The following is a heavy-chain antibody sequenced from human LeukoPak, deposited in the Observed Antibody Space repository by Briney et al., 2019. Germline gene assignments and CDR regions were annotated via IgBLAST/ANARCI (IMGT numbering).Heavy chain of an antibody. CDR3: AKFVGAFGHSSSPH. D-gene: IGHD6-6*01. CDR2: IYSGGST. V-gene: IGHV3-53*01. CDR1: GFTVSSNY. Sequence: PGGSLRLSCAASGFTVSSNYMSWVRQAPGKGLEWVSVIYSGGSTYYADSVKGRFTISRDNSKNTLYLQMNSLRAEDTAVYYCAKFVGAFGHSSSPHWGQGTLVTVSS. J-gene: IGHJ4*02.